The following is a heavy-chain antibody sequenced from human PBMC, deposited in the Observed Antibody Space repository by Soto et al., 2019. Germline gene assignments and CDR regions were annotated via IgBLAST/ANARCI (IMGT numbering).Heavy chain of an antibody. Sequence: EVQLLESGGGLVQPGGSLRLSCAASGFTFSSYAMSWVRQAPGKGLEWVSAISGSGGSTYYADSGKGRFTISRDNSKNTLYLQMNSLRAEDTAVYYCAKVDGSGSYYPPYYFDYWGQGTLVTVSS. V-gene: IGHV3-23*01. J-gene: IGHJ4*02. CDR2: ISGSGGST. D-gene: IGHD3-10*01. CDR3: AKVDGSGSYYPPYYFDY. CDR1: GFTFSSYA.